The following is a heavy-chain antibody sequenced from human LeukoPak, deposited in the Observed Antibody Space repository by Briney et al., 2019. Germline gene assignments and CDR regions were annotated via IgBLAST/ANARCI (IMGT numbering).Heavy chain of an antibody. D-gene: IGHD6-13*01. CDR2: IIPIFGTA. CDR3: ARPGGVNSSSWYDFDY. V-gene: IGHV1-69*13. J-gene: IGHJ4*02. Sequence: SVKVSCKASGGTFSSYAISWVRQAPGQGLEWMGGIIPIFGTANYAQKFQGRVTITADESTSTAYMELSSLRSEDTAVYYCARPGGVNSSSWYDFDYWGQGTLVTVSS. CDR1: GGTFSSYA.